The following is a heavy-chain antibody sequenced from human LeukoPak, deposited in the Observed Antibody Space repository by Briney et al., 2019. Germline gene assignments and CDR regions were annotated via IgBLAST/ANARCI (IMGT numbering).Heavy chain of an antibody. CDR3: ARVRITMVRGVTRPSWYFDL. Sequence: SETLSLTCTVSGGSISSGDYYWSWIRQPPGKGLEWIGYIYYSGSTYYNPSLKSRVTISVDTSKNQFSLKLSSVTAADTAVYYCARVRITMVRGVTRPSWYFDLWGRGTLVTVSS. CDR2: IYYSGST. J-gene: IGHJ2*01. CDR1: GGSISSGDYY. V-gene: IGHV4-30-4*01. D-gene: IGHD3-10*01.